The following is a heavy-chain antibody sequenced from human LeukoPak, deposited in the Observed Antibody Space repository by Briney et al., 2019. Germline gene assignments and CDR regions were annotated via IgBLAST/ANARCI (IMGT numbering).Heavy chain of an antibody. CDR2: ISYDGSNK. J-gene: IGHJ5*02. CDR3: ARDPGGINWFDP. CDR1: GFTFSSYD. Sequence: GGSLRLSCAASGFTFSSYDMHWVRQAPGKGLEWVAVISYDGSNKYYADSVKGRFTISRDNSKNTLYLQMNSLRAEDTAVYYCARDPGGINWFDPWGQGTLVTVSS. V-gene: IGHV3-30*04. D-gene: IGHD3-16*01.